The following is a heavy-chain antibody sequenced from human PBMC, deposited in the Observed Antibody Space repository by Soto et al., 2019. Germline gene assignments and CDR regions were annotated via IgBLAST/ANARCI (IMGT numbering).Heavy chain of an antibody. CDR1: GGSISSGGYS. V-gene: IGHV4-30-2*01. D-gene: IGHD3-10*01. J-gene: IGHJ6*02. CDR2: IYHSGST. CDR3: ARVSGIYYYGMDV. Sequence: SETLSLTCAVSGGSISSGGYSWSWIRQPPGKGLECIGYIYHSGSTYYNPSLKSRVTISVDRSKNQFSLKLSSVTAADTAVYYCARVSGIYYYGMDVWGQATTVT.